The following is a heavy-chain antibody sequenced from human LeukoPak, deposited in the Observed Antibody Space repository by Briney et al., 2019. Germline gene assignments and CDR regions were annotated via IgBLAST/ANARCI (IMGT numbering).Heavy chain of an antibody. Sequence: GGSLRLSCAASGFTFSSYAMSWVRQAPGKGLEWVSAISGSGGSTYYADSVKGRFTISRDNSKNTLYLQMDSLRAEDTAVYYCAKDISGGATGECAFDIWGKGTMVTVS. J-gene: IGHJ3*02. CDR3: AKDISGGATGECAFDI. V-gene: IGHV3-23*01. CDR2: ISGSGGST. CDR1: GFTFSSYA. D-gene: IGHD3-16*01.